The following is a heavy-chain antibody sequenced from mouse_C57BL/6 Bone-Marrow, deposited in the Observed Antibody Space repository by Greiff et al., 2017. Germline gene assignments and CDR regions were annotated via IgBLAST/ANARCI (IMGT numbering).Heavy chain of an antibody. Sequence: EVKLMESGGGLVKPGGSLKLSCAASGFTFSSYAMSWVRQTPDKRLEWVATISDGGSYTYYPDNVKGRFTISRDNAKNNLYLQMSHLKSEDTAMYYCARDLSELWGQGTTLTVSS. V-gene: IGHV5-4*01. CDR3: ARDLSEL. CDR1: GFTFSSYA. CDR2: ISDGGSYT. J-gene: IGHJ2*01.